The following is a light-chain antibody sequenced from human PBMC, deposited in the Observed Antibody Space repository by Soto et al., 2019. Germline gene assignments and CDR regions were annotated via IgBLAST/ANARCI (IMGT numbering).Light chain of an antibody. J-gene: IGLJ2*01. Sequence: QSALTQPASVSGSPGQSITISCTGTSSDVGSYDLVSWYQQRPGNAPKLMIYEVSKRPSGVSDRFSGSKSGNTASLTISGLQADDEADYYCCSYATTTLFGGGTKLTVL. CDR3: CSYATTTL. V-gene: IGLV2-23*02. CDR1: SSDVGSYDL. CDR2: EVS.